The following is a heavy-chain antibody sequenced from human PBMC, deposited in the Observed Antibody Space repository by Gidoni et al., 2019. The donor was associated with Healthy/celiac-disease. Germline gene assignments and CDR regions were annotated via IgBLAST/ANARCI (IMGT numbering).Heavy chain of an antibody. V-gene: IGHV4-31*03. Sequence: QVQLQESGPGLVKPSQPLSLTCPVSGGSLRSGGYYWSWIRQHPGKGLEWIGYIYYSGSTYYNPSLKSRVTISVDTSKNQFSLKLSSVTAADTAVYYCARVETLGYCSSTSCYTWFDPWGQGTLVTVSS. CDR1: GGSLRSGGYY. CDR3: ARVETLGYCSSTSCYTWFDP. D-gene: IGHD2-2*02. CDR2: IYYSGST. J-gene: IGHJ5*02.